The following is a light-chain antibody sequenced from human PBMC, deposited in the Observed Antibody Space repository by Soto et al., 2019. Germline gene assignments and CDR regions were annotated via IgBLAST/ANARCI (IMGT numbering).Light chain of an antibody. CDR2: DTS. J-gene: IGKJ5*01. Sequence: EIVLTQSPATLSLSPGERATLSCRASETIMCLYAGYQQRPGQPPRLLIYDTSNRATGIPARFSGSGSGTDFTLTIIGRQPADLGVDYCQQRHNWPITFGQGTRLEI. CDR3: QQRHNWPIT. V-gene: IGKV3-11*01. CDR1: ETIMCL.